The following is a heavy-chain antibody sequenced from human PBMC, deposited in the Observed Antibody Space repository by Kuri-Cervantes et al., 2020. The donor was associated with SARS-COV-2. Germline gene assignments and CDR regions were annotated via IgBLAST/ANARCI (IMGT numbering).Heavy chain of an antibody. D-gene: IGHD3-22*01. V-gene: IGHV1-46*01. Sequence: ASVKVSCKASGYTFTSYYMHWVRQAPGQGLEGMGVIDPIYGSTTSAQKFQGRVTMTRDRATSTVNMELGSLRSEDKAVYYCARSSSDYYWAMDYWGQGTLVTVSS. CDR3: ARSSSDYYWAMDY. CDR2: IDPIYGST. J-gene: IGHJ4*02. CDR1: GYTFTSYY.